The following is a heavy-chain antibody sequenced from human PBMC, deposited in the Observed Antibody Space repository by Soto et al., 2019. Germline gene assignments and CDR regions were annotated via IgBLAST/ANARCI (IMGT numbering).Heavy chain of an antibody. J-gene: IGHJ4*02. CDR2: IYYSGST. CDR1: GGSISSYY. V-gene: IGHV4-59*01. CDR3: ARAAEYYYDSSGYYYPYYFDY. Sequence: PSETLSLTCTVSGGSISSYYWSSIRQPPGKGLEWIGYIYYSGSTNYNPSLKSRVTISVDTSKNQFSLKLSSVTAADTAVYYCARAAEYYYDSSGYYYPYYFDYWGQGTLVTVSS. D-gene: IGHD3-22*01.